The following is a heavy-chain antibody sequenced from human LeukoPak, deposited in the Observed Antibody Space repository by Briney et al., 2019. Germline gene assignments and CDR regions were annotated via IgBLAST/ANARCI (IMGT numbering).Heavy chain of an antibody. V-gene: IGHV3-21*01. CDR1: GLTFSSYS. J-gene: IGHJ6*02. CDR3: ARDGAVWFGESTYYYGMDV. CDR2: ISSSSSYI. Sequence: GGSLRLSCAASGLTFSSYSMNWVRQAPGKGLEWVSSISSSSSYIYYADSVKGRFTISRDNAKNSLYLQMNSLRAEDTAVYYCARDGAVWFGESTYYYGMDVWGQGTTVTVSS. D-gene: IGHD3-10*01.